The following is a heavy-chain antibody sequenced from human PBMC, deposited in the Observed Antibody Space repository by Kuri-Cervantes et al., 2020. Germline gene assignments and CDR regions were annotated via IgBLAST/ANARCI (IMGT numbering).Heavy chain of an antibody. CDR2: IYSSGST. D-gene: IGHD6-19*01. CDR1: GGSISSYY. J-gene: IGHJ4*02. V-gene: IGHV4-4*07. Sequence: SETLSLTCTVSGGSISSYYWSWIRQPAGKGLEWIGRIYSSGSTNYNPSLKSRVTISVDTSKNQFSLKLSSVTAADTAVYYCARGQGKRSSSGWASMGYWGQGTLVTVSS. CDR3: ARGQGKRSSSGWASMGY.